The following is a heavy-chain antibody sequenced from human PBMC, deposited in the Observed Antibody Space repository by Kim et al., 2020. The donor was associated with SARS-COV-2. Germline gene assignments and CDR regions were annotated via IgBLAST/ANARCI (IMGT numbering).Heavy chain of an antibody. CDR3: ARHGGGSYGGKRDFDY. Sequence: LKSRVTRSVDTSKSQFALKLSSVTAADTAVYYCARHGGGSYGGKRDFDYWGQGTLVTVSS. D-gene: IGHD1-26*01. V-gene: IGHV4-59*08. J-gene: IGHJ4*02.